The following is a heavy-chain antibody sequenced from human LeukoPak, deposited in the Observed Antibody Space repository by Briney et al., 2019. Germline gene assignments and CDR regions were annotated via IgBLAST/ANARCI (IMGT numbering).Heavy chain of an antibody. CDR2: MYYSGST. D-gene: IGHD3-16*01. V-gene: IGHV4-39*07. J-gene: IGHJ4*02. CDR3: ARVGDYALKD. Sequence: PSETLSLTCTVSGDSISSNSYFWGWIRQPPGKGLEWIGSMYYSGSTYYNPSLKSRVTMSLDTSKNQFSLKLSSVTAADTAVYYCARVGDYALKDWGQGTLVTVSS. CDR1: GDSISSNSYF.